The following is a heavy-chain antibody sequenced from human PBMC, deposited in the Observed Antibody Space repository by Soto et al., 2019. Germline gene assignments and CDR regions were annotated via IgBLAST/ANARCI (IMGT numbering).Heavy chain of an antibody. J-gene: IGHJ3*02. CDR3: ARGGPLTLDAFDI. CDR1: GYRFTSYC. V-gene: IGHV5-51*01. Sequence: GASLKIFCKGSGYRFTSYCIGWVRPLPGKGLEWMGIIYPGDSDTRYSPSLQGQVTISADKFISTAYLQWSSLKASDTAMYYCARGGPLTLDAFDIWGQGTMVTVSS. CDR2: IYPGDSDT.